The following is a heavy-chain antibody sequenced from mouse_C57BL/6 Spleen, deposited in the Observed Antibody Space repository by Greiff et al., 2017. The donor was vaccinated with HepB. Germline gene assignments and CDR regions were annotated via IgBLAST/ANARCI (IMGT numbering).Heavy chain of an antibody. Sequence: EVKLVESGGGLVKPGGSLKLSCAASGFTFSSYTMSWVRQTPEKRLEWVATISGGGGNTYYTDSVTGRFTISRDNAKNTLYLQMSSLGSEDTALYYCAILSSGYFDYWGQGTTLTVSS. J-gene: IGHJ2*01. CDR1: GFTFSSYT. CDR3: AILSSGYFDY. V-gene: IGHV5-9*01. D-gene: IGHD3-2*02. CDR2: ISGGGGNT.